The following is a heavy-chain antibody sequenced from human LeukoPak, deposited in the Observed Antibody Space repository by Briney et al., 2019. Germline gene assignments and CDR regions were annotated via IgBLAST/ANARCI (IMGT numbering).Heavy chain of an antibody. CDR2: IYYSGST. D-gene: IGHD3-22*01. CDR1: GGSISSYY. Sequence: SETLSLTCTVSGGSISSYYWSWIRQPPGKGLEWIGYIYYSGSTNYNPSLKSRVTISVDTSKNQFSLKLSSVTAADTAVYYCARDQGEPKTKYYYDSSGYYTGGYFDLWGRGTLVTVSS. J-gene: IGHJ2*01. CDR3: ARDQGEPKTKYYYDSSGYYTGGYFDL. V-gene: IGHV4-59*01.